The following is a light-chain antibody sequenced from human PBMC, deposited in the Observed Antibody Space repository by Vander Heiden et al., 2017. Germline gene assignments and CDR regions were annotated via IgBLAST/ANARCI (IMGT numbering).Light chain of an antibody. V-gene: IGKV1-33*01. CDR3: QQFGGLPLS. J-gene: IGKJ4*01. CDR1: HDISKF. CDR2: DAS. Sequence: DIQMTQSPSSRPASVGDRVTITCQASHDISKFLNWYQQKSGKGPKLLIYDASHLQTGVPPRFSGSGSGTHFTLTIRNLQPEDMATYYCQQFGGLPLSFGGGTKVEI.